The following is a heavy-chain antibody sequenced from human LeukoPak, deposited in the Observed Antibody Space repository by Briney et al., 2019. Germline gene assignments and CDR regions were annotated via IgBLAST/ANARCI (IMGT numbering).Heavy chain of an antibody. J-gene: IGHJ4*02. CDR3: AKPREQQLVLRDFDY. D-gene: IGHD6-13*01. CDR1: GFTFSSYA. V-gene: IGHV3-23*01. CDR2: ISGSGGST. Sequence: GGSLRLSCAASGFTFSSYAMSWVRQAPGKGLEWVSAISGSGGSTYYADSVKGRFTISRDNSKNTLYLQMNSLRAEDTAEYYCAKPREQQLVLRDFDYWGQGTLVTVSS.